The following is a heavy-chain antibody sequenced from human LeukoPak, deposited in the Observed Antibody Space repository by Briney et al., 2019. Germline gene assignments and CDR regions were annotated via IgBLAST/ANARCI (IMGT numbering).Heavy chain of an antibody. J-gene: IGHJ6*02. CDR1: GFTFSSYA. CDR2: ISGSGGST. CDR3: AKGQGDQQLVLYYFYHGMDV. V-gene: IGHV3-23*01. Sequence: GGSLRLSCAASGFTFSSYAMSWVRQAPGKGLEWLSAISGSGGSTYYADSVKGRFTISRDNSKNTLYLQANSLRAEDTAVYYCAKGQGDQQLVLYYFYHGMDVWGQGTTVIVSS. D-gene: IGHD6-13*01.